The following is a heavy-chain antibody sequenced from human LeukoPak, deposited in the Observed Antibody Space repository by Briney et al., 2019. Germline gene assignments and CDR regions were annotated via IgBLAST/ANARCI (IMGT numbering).Heavy chain of an antibody. CDR2: IIPIFGTA. CDR3: ARDRYDFWSGPYYFDY. V-gene: IGHV1-69*05. Sequence: GASVKVSCKASGGTFSSYATSWVRQAPGQGLEWMGRIIPIFGTANYAQKFQGRVTITTDESTSTAYMELSSLRSEDTAVYYCARDRYDFWSGPYYFDYWGQGTLVTVSS. J-gene: IGHJ4*02. D-gene: IGHD3-3*01. CDR1: GGTFSSYA.